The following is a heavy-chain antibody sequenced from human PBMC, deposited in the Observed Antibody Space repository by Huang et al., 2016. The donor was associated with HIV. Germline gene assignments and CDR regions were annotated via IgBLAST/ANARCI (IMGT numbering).Heavy chain of an antibody. D-gene: IGHD6-19*01. J-gene: IGHJ2*01. CDR2: ITDTGGT. CDR3: ARSPQIYQTSGLAHYYFDF. CDR1: GGSIRSHH. Sequence: QVQLQESGPGLVKPSETLSLSCTVSGGSIRSHHWSWIRQPTGKGLEWIATITDTGGTKYKPSLKSRVSMSLDTSKNNFSLKLTSVTAAYTAGYYCARSPQIYQTSGLAHYYFDFWGRGTLVTVSS. V-gene: IGHV4-59*11.